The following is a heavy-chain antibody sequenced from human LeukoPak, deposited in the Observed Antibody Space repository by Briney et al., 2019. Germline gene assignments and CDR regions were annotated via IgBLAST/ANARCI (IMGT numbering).Heavy chain of an antibody. V-gene: IGHV1-2*02. D-gene: IGHD3-16*01. CDR3: ARETTFSFNWFDP. CDR2: INPNSGGT. J-gene: IGHJ5*02. Sequence: ASVKVSCKASGYTFTGYYMHWVRQAPGQGLEWMGWINPNSGGTNYAQKFQGRVTMTRDTSISTAYMELSRLRSDDTVVYYCARETTFSFNWFDPWGQGTLVTVSS. CDR1: GYTFTGYY.